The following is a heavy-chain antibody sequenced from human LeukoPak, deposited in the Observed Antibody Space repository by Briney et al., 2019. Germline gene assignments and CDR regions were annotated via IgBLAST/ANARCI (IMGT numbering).Heavy chain of an antibody. CDR3: ASLLNFYDSSGYGAFDI. J-gene: IGHJ3*02. CDR1: GGSISSSNW. D-gene: IGHD3-22*01. V-gene: IGHV4-4*02. Sequence: PSGTLSLTCTVSGGSISSSNWWSWVRQPPGKGLEWIGEIYKSRNIDYNPSLESRVTISIDKSKNQLSLRLSSVTAADTAVYYCASLLNFYDSSGYGAFDIWGQGTMVTVSS. CDR2: IYKSRNI.